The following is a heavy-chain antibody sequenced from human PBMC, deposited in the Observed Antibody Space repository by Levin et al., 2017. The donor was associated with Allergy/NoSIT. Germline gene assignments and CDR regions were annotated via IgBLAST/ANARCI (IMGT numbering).Heavy chain of an antibody. CDR2: ISGSGGST. Sequence: LSLTCAASGFTFSSYAMSWVRQAPGKGLEWVSAISGSGGSTYYADSVKGRFTISRDNSKNTLYLQMNSLRAEDTAVYYCAKDWMAHSQADIWGQGTMVTVSS. J-gene: IGHJ3*02. CDR3: AKDWMAHSQADI. D-gene: IGHD5-24*01. CDR1: GFTFSSYA. V-gene: IGHV3-23*01.